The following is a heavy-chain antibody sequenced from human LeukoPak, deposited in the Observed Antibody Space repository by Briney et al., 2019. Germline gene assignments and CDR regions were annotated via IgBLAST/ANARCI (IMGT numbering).Heavy chain of an antibody. Sequence: SETLSLTCTVSGGSISSYYWSWIRQPAGKGLEWIGRIYTSGSTNYNPSLKSRVTMSVDTSKNQFSLKLSSVTAADTAVYYCARDKVSQYSNCMGDAFDIWGQGTMVTVSS. D-gene: IGHD4-11*01. CDR1: GGSISSYY. J-gene: IGHJ3*02. CDR2: IYTSGST. V-gene: IGHV4-4*07. CDR3: ARDKVSQYSNCMGDAFDI.